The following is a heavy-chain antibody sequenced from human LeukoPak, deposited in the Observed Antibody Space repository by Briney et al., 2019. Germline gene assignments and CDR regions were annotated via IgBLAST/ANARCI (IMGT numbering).Heavy chain of an antibody. Sequence: SETLSLTCTVSGVSIRSYSWSWIRRPPGKGLEWIGYLYTSGSTDSNPSLKSRVTISEDTSKNQVSLKLRSVTAADTAVYYCARRGADMATIPDYGYWYMDVWGKGTTVTVS. CDR3: ARRGADMATIPDYGYWYMDV. J-gene: IGHJ6*03. D-gene: IGHD5-24*01. CDR2: LYTSGST. CDR1: GVSIRSYS. V-gene: IGHV4-4*09.